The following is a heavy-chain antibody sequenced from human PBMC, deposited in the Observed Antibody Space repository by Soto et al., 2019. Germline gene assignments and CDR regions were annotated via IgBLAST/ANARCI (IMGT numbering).Heavy chain of an antibody. CDR1: GGSISSSSYY. J-gene: IGHJ4*02. CDR2: IYYSGST. V-gene: IGHV4-39*01. Sequence: PSETLSLTCTVSGGSISSSSYYWGWIRQPPGKGLEWIGSIYYSGSTHYNPSLKSRVTISVATSKNQFSLKPSSLTAADTAVSYCARHQSDILTPFDYWGQETLVTVS. D-gene: IGHD3-9*01. CDR3: ARHQSDILTPFDY.